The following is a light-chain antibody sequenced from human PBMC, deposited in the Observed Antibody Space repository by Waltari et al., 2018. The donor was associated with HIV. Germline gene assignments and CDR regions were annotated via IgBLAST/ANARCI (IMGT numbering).Light chain of an antibody. CDR2: EVS. J-gene: IGLJ1*01. CDR1: SRDVGSYNL. CDR3: CSYAGSGDV. Sequence: QSALTQPASVSGSPGQPITISCSGTSRDVGSYNLVSWSHQHPGKAPKLMIYEVSKRPSGVSNRFSGSKSGNTASLTISGLQAEDEADYYCCSYAGSGDVFGTGTKVTVL. V-gene: IGLV2-23*02.